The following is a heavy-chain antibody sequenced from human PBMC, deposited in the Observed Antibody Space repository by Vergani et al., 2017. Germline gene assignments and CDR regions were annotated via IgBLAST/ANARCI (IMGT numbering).Heavy chain of an antibody. J-gene: IGHJ2*01. CDR2: ISGSGGST. CDR1: GFTFSSYA. Sequence: EVQLLESGGGLVQPGGSLRLSCAASGFTFSSYAMSWVRQAPGKGLEWVSAISGSGGSTYYADSVKGRFTISRDNSKNTLYLQMNSLRAEDTAVYYCARDLFIGKGYFDLWGRGTLVTVSS. D-gene: IGHD3-10*02. CDR3: ARDLFIGKGYFDL. V-gene: IGHV3-23*01.